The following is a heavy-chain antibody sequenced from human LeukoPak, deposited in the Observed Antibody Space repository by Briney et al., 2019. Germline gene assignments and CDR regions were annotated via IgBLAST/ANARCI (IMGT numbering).Heavy chain of an antibody. CDR1: GYTFTNYW. Sequence: GESLKISCQGSGYTFTNYWIGWVRQMPGKGLECMGIIYAGDSDTKYSPSLQGQVTFSVDKSINTAYLQWSSLKASDTAMYYCARHGSGTNWFDPWGQGTLVTVS. CDR2: IYAGDSDT. CDR3: ARHGSGTNWFDP. J-gene: IGHJ5*02. V-gene: IGHV5-51*01.